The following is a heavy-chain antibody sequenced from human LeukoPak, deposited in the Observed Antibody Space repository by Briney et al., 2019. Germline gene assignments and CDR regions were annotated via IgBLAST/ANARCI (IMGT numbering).Heavy chain of an antibody. CDR3: AKACSGGSCYSDLDY. J-gene: IGHJ4*02. CDR2: ISYDGSNK. D-gene: IGHD2-15*01. CDR1: GFTFSSYA. V-gene: IGHV3-30-3*01. Sequence: GGSLRLSCAASGFTFSSYAMHWVRQAPGKGLEWVAVISYDGSNKYYADSVKGRFTISRDNSKNTLYLQMNSLRAEDTAVYYCAKACSGGSCYSDLDYWGQGTLVTVSS.